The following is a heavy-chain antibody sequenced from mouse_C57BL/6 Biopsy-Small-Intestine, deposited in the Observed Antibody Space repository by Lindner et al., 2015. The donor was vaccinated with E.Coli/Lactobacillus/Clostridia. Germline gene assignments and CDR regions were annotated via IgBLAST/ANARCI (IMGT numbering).Heavy chain of an antibody. D-gene: IGHD2-14*01. J-gene: IGHJ4*01. CDR2: INPKSGAT. V-gene: IGHV1-84*02. Sequence: SVKVSCKASGYTFTDCYMHWVRQAPGQGLEWLGWINPKSGATNSAQKFQDWVTMTRDTSISTAYMELMRLRSDDTAVYYCARVSCSGDRCSIDYWGQGTLVTVSS. CDR1: GYTFTDCY. CDR3: ARVSCSGDRCSIDY.